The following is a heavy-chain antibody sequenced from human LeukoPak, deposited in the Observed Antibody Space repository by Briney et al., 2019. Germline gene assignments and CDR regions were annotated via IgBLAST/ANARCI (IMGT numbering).Heavy chain of an antibody. Sequence: SETLPLTCTVSGXSISTFYWSWIRQPPGQGLEYIGYVDYSGTTDYNPSLKSRVIISVDTSNNQFSLKLTSVTAADTAVYYCARGGRGYSYEIDYWGQGTLVTVSS. CDR2: VDYSGTT. CDR1: GXSISTFY. J-gene: IGHJ4*02. V-gene: IGHV4-59*01. CDR3: ARGGRGYSYEIDY. D-gene: IGHD5-18*01.